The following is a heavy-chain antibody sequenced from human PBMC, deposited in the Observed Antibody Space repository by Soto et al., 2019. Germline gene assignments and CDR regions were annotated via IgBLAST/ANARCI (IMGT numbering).Heavy chain of an antibody. CDR1: GGSISSGGYS. J-gene: IGHJ6*02. CDR2: IYHSGST. CDR3: ASGGDYNYYYGMDV. V-gene: IGHV4-30-2*01. Sequence: SETLSLTCAVSGGSISSGGYSWSWIRQPPGRGLEWIGYIYHSGSTYYNPSLKSRVTISVDRSKNQFSLKLSSVTAADTAVYYCASGGDYNYYYGMDVWGQETTVTVS. D-gene: IGHD4-17*01.